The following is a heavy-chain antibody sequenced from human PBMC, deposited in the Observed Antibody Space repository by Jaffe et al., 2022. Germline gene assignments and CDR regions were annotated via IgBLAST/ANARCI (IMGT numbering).Heavy chain of an antibody. CDR3: ARDPYYYGSGYMDV. CDR2: IYYSGST. CDR1: GGSISSYY. V-gene: IGHV4-59*01. D-gene: IGHD3-10*01. Sequence: QVQLQESGPGLVKPSETLSLTCTVSGGSISSYYWSWIRQPPGKGLEWIGYIYYSGSTNYNPSLKSRVTISVDTSKNQFSLKLSSVTAADTAVYYCARDPYYYGSGYMDVWGKGTTVTVSS. J-gene: IGHJ6*03.